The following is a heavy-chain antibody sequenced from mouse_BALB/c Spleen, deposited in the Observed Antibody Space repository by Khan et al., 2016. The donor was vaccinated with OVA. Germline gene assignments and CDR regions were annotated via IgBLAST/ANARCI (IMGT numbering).Heavy chain of an antibody. CDR3: ARSIMAN. CDR1: GYSITSDYA. CDR2: ISYSGST. J-gene: IGHJ2*01. V-gene: IGHV3-2*02. Sequence: VQLVESGPGLVKPSQSLSLTCTVTGYSITSDYAWNWIRQFPGNKLEWMGYISYSGSTSYNPSLKSRISITRDTSKNQFLLQLNSVTTEDTATYYCARSIMANWGQGTTLTVSS.